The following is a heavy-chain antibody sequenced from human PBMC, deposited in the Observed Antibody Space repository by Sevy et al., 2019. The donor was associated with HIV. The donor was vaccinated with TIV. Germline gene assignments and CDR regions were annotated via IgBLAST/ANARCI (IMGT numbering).Heavy chain of an antibody. D-gene: IGHD3-22*01. CDR3: AMGEGSGYYFDAFDI. Sequence: GGSLRLSCAASGFTFSSYEMNWVRQAPGKGLEWVSYISSSGSTIYYADSVKGRFTISRDNAKNSLYLQMNSLRAEDTAVYYCAMGEGSGYYFDAFDIWGQGTMVTVSS. CDR1: GFTFSSYE. J-gene: IGHJ3*02. CDR2: ISSSGSTI. V-gene: IGHV3-48*03.